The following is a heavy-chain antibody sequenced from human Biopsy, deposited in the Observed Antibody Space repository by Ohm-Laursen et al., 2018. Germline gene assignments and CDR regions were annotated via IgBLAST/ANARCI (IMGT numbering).Heavy chain of an antibody. CDR3: GNEVHGRDY. Sequence: GTLSLTCAVFGKTFSGYQWSWIRQPPGKGLEWIGQINQAGTTNYNPSLKSRVSISADASKYEFSLRLTSVTAADTAVYLCGNEVHGRDYWGLGAQVTASS. D-gene: IGHD2-15*01. J-gene: IGHJ4*02. V-gene: IGHV4-34*08. CDR2: INQAGTT. CDR1: GKTFSGYQ.